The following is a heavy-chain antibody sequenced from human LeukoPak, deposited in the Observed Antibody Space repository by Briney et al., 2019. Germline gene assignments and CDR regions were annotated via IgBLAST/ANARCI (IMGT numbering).Heavy chain of an antibody. J-gene: IGHJ4*02. CDR2: ISGSGART. Sequence: GGSLRLSCAASGFTFSRFAMSWVRQAPGKGLEWVSAISGSGARTYYADSVRGRFTICRDNSKNTLCLQMNSLRPQETATYYCPKELESTGFFDCWRQGALVTVSS. CDR1: GFTFSRFA. D-gene: IGHD1-1*01. V-gene: IGHV3-23*01. CDR3: PKELESTGFFDC.